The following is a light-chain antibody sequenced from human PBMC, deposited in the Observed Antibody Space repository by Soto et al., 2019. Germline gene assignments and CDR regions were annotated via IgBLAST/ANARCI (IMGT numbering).Light chain of an antibody. CDR2: SAS. V-gene: IGKV1-12*01. J-gene: IGKJ4*01. CDR1: QGISSY. CDR3: QQANSFPLT. Sequence: DIQMTQSPSFVSASVGDRVIITCRASQGISSYLAWYQQKPGKAPKLLISSASNVQRGVPSRFSGSASGTDFTLTISSLQPEDFATYYRQQANSFPLTFGGGTKVDMK.